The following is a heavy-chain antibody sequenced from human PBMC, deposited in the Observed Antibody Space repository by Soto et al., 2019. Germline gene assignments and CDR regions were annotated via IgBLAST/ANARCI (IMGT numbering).Heavy chain of an antibody. D-gene: IGHD3-10*01. J-gene: IGHJ4*02. Sequence: QVQLVESGGGVVQPGRSLRLSCAASGFTFSSYGMHWVRQAPGKGLEWVAVISYDGSNKYYSDCVKGRFTISRDNSKNTLSLQMNSLRAEDTAVYYCAPWFGAFDYWGQGTLVTVSS. CDR1: GFTFSSYG. CDR2: ISYDGSNK. CDR3: APWFGAFDY. V-gene: IGHV3-30*03.